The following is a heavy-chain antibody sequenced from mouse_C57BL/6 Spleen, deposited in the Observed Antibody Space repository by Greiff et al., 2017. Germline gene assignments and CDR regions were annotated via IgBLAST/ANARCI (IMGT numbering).Heavy chain of an antibody. V-gene: IGHV5-4*03. Sequence: EVMLVESGGGLVKPGGSLKLSCAASGFTFSSYAMSWVRQTPEKRLEWVATISDGGSYTYYPDNVKGRFTISRDNAKNNLYLQMSHLKSEDTAMYYCARGRDSNGYFDYWGQGTTLTVSS. CDR3: ARGRDSNGYFDY. J-gene: IGHJ2*01. D-gene: IGHD2-5*01. CDR2: ISDGGSYT. CDR1: GFTFSSYA.